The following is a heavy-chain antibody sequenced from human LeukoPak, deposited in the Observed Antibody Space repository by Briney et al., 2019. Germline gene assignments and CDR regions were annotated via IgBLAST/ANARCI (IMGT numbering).Heavy chain of an antibody. D-gene: IGHD1-14*01. J-gene: IGHJ3*02. CDR3: ATENRGAFDI. CDR1: GGSISSGSYY. V-gene: IGHV4-61*02. Sequence: SETLSLTCTVSGGSISSGSYYWSWIRQPAGKGLEWIGRIYTSGSTNYNPSLKSRVTISVDTSKNQFSLKLSSVTAADTAVYYRATENRGAFDIWGQGTMVTVSS. CDR2: IYTSGST.